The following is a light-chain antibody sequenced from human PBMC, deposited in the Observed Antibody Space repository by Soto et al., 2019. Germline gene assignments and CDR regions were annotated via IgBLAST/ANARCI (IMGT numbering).Light chain of an antibody. CDR1: QSVTSY. CDR2: LAS. CDR3: QQYGSSPRT. J-gene: IGKJ1*01. Sequence: EIVLTQSPATLSLSPRERATLSCRARQSVTSYLAWYQQTPGHHPSVLIYLASIRATGIPDRFSGSGSGTDFTLTISRLGPEDFAVNYCQQYGSSPRTFGQGTKVEVK. V-gene: IGKV3-20*01.